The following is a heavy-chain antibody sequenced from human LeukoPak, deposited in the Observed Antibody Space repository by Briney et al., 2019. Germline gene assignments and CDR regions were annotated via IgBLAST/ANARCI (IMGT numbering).Heavy chain of an antibody. CDR2: MRQDGSEK. J-gene: IGHJ4*02. Sequence: GGSLRLSCAASGFTFSSHLISWVRQAPGKGLEWVANMRQDGSEKFYADSVKGRFTISRDNAKNSLYLQMNSLRVEDTAVYYCARARDSSGYPSDWGQGTLVTVSS. D-gene: IGHD3-22*01. CDR3: ARARDSSGYPSD. V-gene: IGHV3-7*01. CDR1: GFTFSSHL.